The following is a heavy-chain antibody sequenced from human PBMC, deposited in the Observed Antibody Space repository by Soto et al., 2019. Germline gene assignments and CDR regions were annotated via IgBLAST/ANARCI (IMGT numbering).Heavy chain of an antibody. CDR1: GFTFSSYG. Sequence: GSLRLSCAASGFTFSSYGMHWVRQAPGKGLEWVANIKQDGSEKYYVDSVKGRFTISRDNAKNSLYLQMNSLRAEDTAVYYCAKAVYYDYVWGSYRPPPNWFDPWGQGTLVTVSS. J-gene: IGHJ5*02. D-gene: IGHD3-16*02. V-gene: IGHV3-7*03. CDR2: IKQDGSEK. CDR3: AKAVYYDYVWGSYRPPPNWFDP.